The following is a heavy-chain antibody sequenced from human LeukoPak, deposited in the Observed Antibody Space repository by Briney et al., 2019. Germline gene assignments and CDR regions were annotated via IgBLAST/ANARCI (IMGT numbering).Heavy chain of an antibody. CDR1: GYTFTDYF. J-gene: IGHJ6*02. V-gene: IGHV1-2*02. CDR2: INPKTGGT. D-gene: IGHD3-22*01. Sequence: ASVKVSCKASGYTFTDYFMHWVRQAPGQGREWMGWINPKTGGTNYAQKFQGRVTMTRDTSISTAYMELTRLRSDDTAVYYCAREAREYYYDSSPYGMDVWGQGTTVTVSS. CDR3: AREAREYYYDSSPYGMDV.